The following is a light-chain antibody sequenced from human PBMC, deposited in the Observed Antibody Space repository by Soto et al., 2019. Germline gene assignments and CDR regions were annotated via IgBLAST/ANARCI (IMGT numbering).Light chain of an antibody. J-gene: IGKJ4*01. Sequence: DIQMTQSPSSLSASVGDRVTITCRASQPINKFLNWFQHKPGEAPKRLIYGASILQDGVPSRFSGSGSGTDYTLTISGLQTEDFGTYYCQQSHSVPLTFGGGTKV. CDR2: GAS. V-gene: IGKV1-39*01. CDR1: QPINKF. CDR3: QQSHSVPLT.